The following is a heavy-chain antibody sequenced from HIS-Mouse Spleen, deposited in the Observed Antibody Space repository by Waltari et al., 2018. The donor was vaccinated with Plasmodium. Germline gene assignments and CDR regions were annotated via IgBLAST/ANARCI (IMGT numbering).Heavy chain of an antibody. J-gene: IGHJ1*01. Sequence: QVQLVQSGAEVKKPGASVKVSCKASGYTFTGYYMHWVRQAPGQGLEWMGWINPNSGGTNYAQKFQGRGTMTRDTSISTAYMELSRLGSDDTAVYYCARVLGYKAAAGTFVEYFQHWGQGTLVTVSS. CDR1: GYTFTGYY. D-gene: IGHD6-13*01. V-gene: IGHV1-2*02. CDR2: INPNSGGT. CDR3: ARVLGYKAAAGTFVEYFQH.